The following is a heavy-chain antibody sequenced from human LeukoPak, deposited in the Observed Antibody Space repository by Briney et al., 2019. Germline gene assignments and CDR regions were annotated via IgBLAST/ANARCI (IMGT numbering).Heavy chain of an antibody. Sequence: SETLSLTCAVSGASFSGYDWSWIRQPPGEGLEWIGRIYSSGKTDYNPSLHNRVTMSLDTSKNQFSLKLYSVTAADTAVYHCAREWVSVTGTVDCWGQGTLVTVSS. CDR2: IYSSGKT. J-gene: IGHJ4*02. CDR3: AREWVSVTGTVDC. V-gene: IGHV4-4*07. CDR1: GASFSGYD. D-gene: IGHD2-21*02.